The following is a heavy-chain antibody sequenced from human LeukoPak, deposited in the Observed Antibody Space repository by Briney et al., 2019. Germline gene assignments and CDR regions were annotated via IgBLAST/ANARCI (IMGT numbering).Heavy chain of an antibody. D-gene: IGHD3-3*01. CDR1: GGSFSGYY. J-gene: IGHJ6*03. CDR3: ARDPGAHYDFWSGYEHYYYYYMDV. Sequence: SETLSLTCALYGGSFSGYYWSWICQPPGKGLEWIGEINHSGSTNYNPSLKSRVTISVDTSKNQFSLKLSSVTAADTAVYYCARDPGAHYDFWSGYEHYYYYYMDVWGKGTTVTVSS. V-gene: IGHV4-34*01. CDR2: INHSGST.